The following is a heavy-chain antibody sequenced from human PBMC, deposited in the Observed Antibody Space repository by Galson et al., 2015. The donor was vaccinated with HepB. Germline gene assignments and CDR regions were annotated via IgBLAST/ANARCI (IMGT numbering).Heavy chain of an antibody. CDR1: GGSFSGYY. D-gene: IGHD6-19*01. CDR2: NNHSGST. J-gene: IGHJ4*02. V-gene: IGHV4-34*01. Sequence: ETLSLTCAVYGGSFSGYYWSWIRQPPGKGLEWIGENNHSGSTNYNPALKSRVTISLDTSKNQLSLKLSSVTAADTAVYYCARYTSGWASFDYWGQGRLVTVSS. CDR3: ARYTSGWASFDY.